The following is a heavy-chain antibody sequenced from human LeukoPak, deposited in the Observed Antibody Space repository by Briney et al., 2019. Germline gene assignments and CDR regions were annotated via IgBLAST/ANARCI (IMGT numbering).Heavy chain of an antibody. D-gene: IGHD5-18*01. CDR3: ARDVGYSFGPKYDAFDL. V-gene: IGHV3-7*01. CDR2: LGQDGSYQ. CDR1: GFSFSSYW. J-gene: IGHJ3*01. Sequence: GGSLRLSCAASGFSFSSYWKSWVRQVPGKGLEWVANLGQDGSYQNSLDSVKGRFTISRDNAKNSLYLQMNNLRAKDTAVYFCARDVGYSFGPKYDAFDLWGQGTLVTVSS.